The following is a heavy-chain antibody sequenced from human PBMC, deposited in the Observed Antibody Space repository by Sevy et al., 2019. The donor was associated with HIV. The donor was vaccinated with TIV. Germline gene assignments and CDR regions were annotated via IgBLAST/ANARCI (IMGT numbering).Heavy chain of an antibody. D-gene: IGHD1-7*01. CDR3: TTDWCSGTTWVRAFDL. CDR1: GFPFSDAW. J-gene: IGHJ3*01. V-gene: IGHV3-15*01. CDR2: IKNENEGGTT. Sequence: GGSLRLSCAASGFPFSDAWMNWVRQAPGKGLEWVGLIKNENEGGTTDYAAPVKGRFIISRDDSKHTLFLQMSSLKTEDTAIYYCTTDWCSGTTWVRAFDLWGQGTMVTVSS.